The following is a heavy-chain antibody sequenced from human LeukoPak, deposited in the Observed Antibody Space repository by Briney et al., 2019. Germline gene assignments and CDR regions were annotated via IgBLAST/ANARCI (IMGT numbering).Heavy chain of an antibody. J-gene: IGHJ3*02. D-gene: IGHD3-10*01. V-gene: IGHV4-39*07. CDR1: GGSISGSAYY. Sequence: SETLSLTCTVSGGSISGSAYYWGWIRQPPGKGLEWIGSIYYTGSMYYNPSSGTTYYNPSLKSRVTISLDTSKNQFSLKLSSVTAADTAVYYCARAHNYYSSGRYAFDIWGQGTMVTVSS. CDR3: ARAHNYYSSGRYAFDI. CDR2: IYYTGSMYYNPSSGTT.